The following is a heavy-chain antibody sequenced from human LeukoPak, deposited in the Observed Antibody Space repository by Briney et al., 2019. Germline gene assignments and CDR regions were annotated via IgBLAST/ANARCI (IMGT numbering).Heavy chain of an antibody. J-gene: IGHJ6*03. V-gene: IGHV3-7*01. D-gene: IGHD3-10*01. CDR3: ARDGVLMVRGVRVLDYYHYYMDV. CDR2: IKQDGSEK. CDR1: GFTFSSYW. Sequence: PGGSLRLSCAASGFTFSSYWMSWVRQAPGKGLEWVANIKQDGSEKYYVDSVKGRFTISRDNAKNSLYLQMNSLRGEDTAVYYCARDGVLMVRGVRVLDYYHYYMDVWGKGTTVTIPS.